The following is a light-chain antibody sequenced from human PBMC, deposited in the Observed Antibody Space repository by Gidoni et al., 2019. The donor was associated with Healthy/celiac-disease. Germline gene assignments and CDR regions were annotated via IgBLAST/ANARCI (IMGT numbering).Light chain of an antibody. V-gene: IGKV1-5*03. J-gene: IGKJ2*01. Sequence: DIQMTQSPSTLSASVGDRVTITCRASQSISSWLAWYQQKPGTAPKLLIYKASSLESGVPSRFSGSGSGTEFTLTISSLQPDDFATYYCQQYNSYWYTFGQGTKLEIK. CDR1: QSISSW. CDR2: KAS. CDR3: QQYNSYWYT.